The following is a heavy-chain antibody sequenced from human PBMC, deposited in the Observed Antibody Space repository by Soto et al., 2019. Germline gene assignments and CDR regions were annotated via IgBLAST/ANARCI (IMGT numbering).Heavy chain of an antibody. V-gene: IGHV1-69*12. Sequence: QVQLVQSGAEVKKPGSSVKVSCKASGGAFSSYAISWVRQAPGQGLEWMGGIIPIFGTANYAQKFQGRVTITADESTSTAYMELSSLRSEDTAVYYCARDLHYYDSSGHPLHSMDVWGQGTTVTVSS. CDR1: GGAFSSYA. CDR2: IIPIFGTA. J-gene: IGHJ6*02. D-gene: IGHD3-22*01. CDR3: ARDLHYYDSSGHPLHSMDV.